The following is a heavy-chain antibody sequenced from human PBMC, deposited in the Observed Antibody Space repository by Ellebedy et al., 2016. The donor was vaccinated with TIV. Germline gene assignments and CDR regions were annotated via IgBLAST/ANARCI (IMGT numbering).Heavy chain of an antibody. J-gene: IGHJ4*02. V-gene: IGHV3-7*01. CDR1: GFTFSSYW. Sequence: GESLKISXAASGFTFSSYWTSWVRQAPGKGLEWVTSMKHDGSESYYVDSVKGRFTISRDNAKNSLYLQMNSLRAEDTAVYYCARASSGAYVFHFDYWGQGTLVTVSS. CDR2: MKHDGSES. D-gene: IGHD6-19*01. CDR3: ARASSGAYVFHFDY.